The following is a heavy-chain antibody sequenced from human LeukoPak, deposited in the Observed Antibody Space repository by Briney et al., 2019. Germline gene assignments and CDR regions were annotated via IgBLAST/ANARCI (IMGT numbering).Heavy chain of an antibody. CDR3: ARGTQQLVVAGTTVTAWFDP. Sequence: GASVKVSCKASGYTFSAYYMHWVRQAPGQGPEWMGWISAYNGNTNYAQKLQGRVTMTTDTSTSTAYMELRSLRSDDTAVYYCARGTQQLVVAGTTVTAWFDPWGQGTLVTVSS. J-gene: IGHJ5*02. V-gene: IGHV1-18*04. CDR2: ISAYNGNT. CDR1: GYTFSAYY. D-gene: IGHD6-13*01.